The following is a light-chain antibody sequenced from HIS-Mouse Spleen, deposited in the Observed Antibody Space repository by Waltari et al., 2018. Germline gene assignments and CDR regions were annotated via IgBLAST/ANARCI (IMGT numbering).Light chain of an antibody. Sequence: QSALTQPRPVSGSPGQSVTISCTGTSSDVGGYTHVSWYQQHPGKAPKLMIYDVSKRPSGVPDRFSGSKSGNTASLTISGLQAEDEADYYCCSYAGSYTWVFGGGTKLTVL. CDR1: SSDVGGYTH. J-gene: IGLJ3*02. CDR3: CSYAGSYTWV. CDR2: DVS. V-gene: IGLV2-11*01.